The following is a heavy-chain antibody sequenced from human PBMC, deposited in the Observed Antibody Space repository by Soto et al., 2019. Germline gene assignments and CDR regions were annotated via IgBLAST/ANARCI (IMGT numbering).Heavy chain of an antibody. CDR3: ARNLFDSRGYPPEV. CDR2: IFHTGNT. CDR1: GVSIRSGKW. Sequence: QVQLQESGPGLVKPSGTLSLTCTISGVSIRSGKWWSWVRPPPGEGVEWIGEIFHTGNTDYKPSLKSRVSILVDKSKNQFSLNLDSVTAADTAVYYCARNLFDSRGYPPEVWGQGILVTVSS. D-gene: IGHD3-22*01. J-gene: IGHJ4*02. V-gene: IGHV4-4*02.